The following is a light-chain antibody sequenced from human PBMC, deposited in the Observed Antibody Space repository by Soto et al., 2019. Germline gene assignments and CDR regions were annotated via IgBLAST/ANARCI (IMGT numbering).Light chain of an antibody. CDR3: SSYTSISTYV. V-gene: IGLV2-14*01. CDR1: SSDVGGYNF. CDR2: DVT. Sequence: QSVLTQPASVSGSPGQSITISCTGTSSDVGGYNFVSWYQQHPDIAPKLMIYDVTNRPSGVSNRFSGSKSGNTASLTISGLQAEDEADYYCSSYTSISTYVFGTGTKVTV. J-gene: IGLJ1*01.